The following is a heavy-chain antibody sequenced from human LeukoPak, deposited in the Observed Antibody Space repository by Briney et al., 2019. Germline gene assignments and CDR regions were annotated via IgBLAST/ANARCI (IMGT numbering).Heavy chain of an antibody. V-gene: IGHV4-39*01. D-gene: IGHD1-26*01. CDR3: ARRGGSGRAFDY. J-gene: IGHJ4*02. CDR1: GASISGGTYY. Sequence: SETLSLTCSVSGASISGGTYYWGWIRQPPGKGLEWIGSIYYTGSTYDNPSLKSRVTISVDTSKNQFSLKLSSVTVADTAVYYCARRGGSGRAFDYWGQGTLVTVSS. CDR2: IYYTGST.